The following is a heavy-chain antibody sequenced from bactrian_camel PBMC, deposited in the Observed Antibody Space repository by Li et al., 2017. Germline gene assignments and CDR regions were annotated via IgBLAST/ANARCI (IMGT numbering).Heavy chain of an antibody. V-gene: IGHV3S40*01. CDR3: ATDYSDSVQDFGY. D-gene: IGHD4*01. CDR1: GFTISRRY. CDR2: VSDSGGAT. Sequence: VQLVESGGGLVQPGGSLRLSCAASGFTISRRYWGWYRQAPGKGLERVATVSDSGGATYYVDSVKGRFTIDRDNAKNTVYLQMNSLKPEDTALYYCATDYSDSVQDFGYWCQGTQVTVS. J-gene: IGHJ6*01.